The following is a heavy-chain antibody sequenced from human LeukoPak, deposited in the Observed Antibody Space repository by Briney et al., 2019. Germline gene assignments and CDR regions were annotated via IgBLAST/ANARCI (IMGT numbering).Heavy chain of an antibody. CDR3: ARGRTRYSSNFDS. CDR2: IYYSGST. J-gene: IGHJ4*02. Sequence: SETLFLTCTVSGGSISSSSYYWGWIRQPPGKGLEWIGSIYYSGSTYYNPSLKSRVTISEDTSKSQFSLNLTSVTAADTAVYYCARGRTRYSSNFDSWGWGTLVTVPS. D-gene: IGHD3-16*02. CDR1: GGSISSSSYY. V-gene: IGHV4-39*07.